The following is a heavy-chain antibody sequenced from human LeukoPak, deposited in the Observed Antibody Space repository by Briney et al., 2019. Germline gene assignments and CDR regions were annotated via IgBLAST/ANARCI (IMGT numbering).Heavy chain of an antibody. CDR2: INHSGST. J-gene: IGHJ4*02. V-gene: IGHV4-34*01. Sequence: SETLSLTCAVYGGSFSGYYWSWIRQPPGKGLEWIGEINHSGSTNYNPSLKSRVTISVDTSKNQFSLKLSSVTAADTAVYYCARGRIAARTFDYWGQGTPVTVSS. CDR1: GGSFSGYY. D-gene: IGHD6-6*01. CDR3: ARGRIAARTFDY.